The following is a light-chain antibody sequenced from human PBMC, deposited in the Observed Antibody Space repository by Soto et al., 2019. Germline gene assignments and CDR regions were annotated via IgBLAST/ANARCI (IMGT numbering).Light chain of an antibody. CDR1: QSISTY. V-gene: IGKV1-39*01. CDR3: QQNFNIILT. J-gene: IGKJ4*01. Sequence: DIQLTQSPSSLSASVGDTVTITCRASQSISTYLNWWQHKPGTAPRLLISSASNLHTGVPSRFSGSGSGAAFTLTIRSLQPEDSATYFGQQNFNIILTFGGGTKVEIK. CDR2: SAS.